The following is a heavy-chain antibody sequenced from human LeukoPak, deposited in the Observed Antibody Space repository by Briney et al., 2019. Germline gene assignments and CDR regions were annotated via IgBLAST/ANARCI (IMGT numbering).Heavy chain of an antibody. D-gene: IGHD3-22*01. CDR2: IYYSGSN. CDR1: GGSVSSGSYY. V-gene: IGHV4-61*01. CDR3: ARAGYYDSSGYYYLLLFDY. J-gene: IGHJ4*02. Sequence: SETLSLTCTVSGGSVSSGSYYWSWIRQPPGKGLEWIGYIYYSGSNNYNPSLKSRVTISVDTSKNQFSLKLSSVTAADTAVYYCARAGYYDSSGYYYLLLFDYWGQGTLVTVSS.